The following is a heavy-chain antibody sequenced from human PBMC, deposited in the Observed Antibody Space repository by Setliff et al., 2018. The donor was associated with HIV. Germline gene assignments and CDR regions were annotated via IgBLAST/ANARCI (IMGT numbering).Heavy chain of an antibody. D-gene: IGHD6-13*01. CDR2: IIPMYNIP. Sequence: ASVKVSCKTSGGTLSNYVITWVRQAPGQGLEWMGMIIPMYNIPAYAQKFQGRVNFTADESTSTAYMELSSLSSEDTAVYYCARDQTGVAAAAFGGGSAWSDEGFDIWGQGTMVTVSS. CDR1: GGTLSNYV. J-gene: IGHJ3*02. CDR3: ARDQTGVAAAAFGGGSAWSDEGFDI. V-gene: IGHV1-69*13.